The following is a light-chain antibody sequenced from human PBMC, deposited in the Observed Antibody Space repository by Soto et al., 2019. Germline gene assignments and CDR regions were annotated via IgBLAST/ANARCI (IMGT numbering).Light chain of an antibody. J-gene: IGKJ2*01. CDR1: QSVSSD. CDR3: QQYKSWYT. V-gene: IGKV3-15*01. Sequence: EIVMTQSPSTLSVSPGERCTLSCRASQSVSSDLAWYQQKPGQAPRLLIYGASTRATGIPARFSGSGSGTEFTLTISSLQSEDFAVYYCQQYKSWYTFGQGTKVDIK. CDR2: GAS.